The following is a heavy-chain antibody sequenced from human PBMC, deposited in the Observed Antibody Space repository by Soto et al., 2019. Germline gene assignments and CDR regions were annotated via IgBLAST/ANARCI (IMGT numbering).Heavy chain of an antibody. J-gene: IGHJ4*02. Sequence: QVQLQESGPGLLKTSQTLSLTCTVSGGSISSGDYYWSWIRQSPGKGLEWIGYITYRAMTNYNPSLQSRATMSVDTSKNLFSLRLSSVTAADTAVYFCARDYRPTYYYDSGGYYPPTYFDSWGQGALVTVSS. V-gene: IGHV4-30-4*08. CDR1: GGSISSGDYY. D-gene: IGHD3-22*01. CDR2: ITYRAMT. CDR3: ARDYRPTYYYDSGGYYPPTYFDS.